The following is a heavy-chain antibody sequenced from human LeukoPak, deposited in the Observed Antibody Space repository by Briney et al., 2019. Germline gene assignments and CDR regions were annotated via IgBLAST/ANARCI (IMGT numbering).Heavy chain of an antibody. D-gene: IGHD2-2*01. CDR1: GGSISSYY. CDR3: ARALGAAAIDYYYYMDV. Sequence: PSETLSLTCTVSGGSISSYYWSWIRQPPGKGLEWIGYIYYSGSTNYNPSLKSRVTISVDTSKNQFSLKLSSVTAADTAVYYCARALGAAAIDYYYYMDVWGKGTTVTVSS. CDR2: IYYSGST. J-gene: IGHJ6*03. V-gene: IGHV4-59*12.